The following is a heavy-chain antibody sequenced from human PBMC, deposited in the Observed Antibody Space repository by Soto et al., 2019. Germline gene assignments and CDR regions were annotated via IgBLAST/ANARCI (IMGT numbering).Heavy chain of an antibody. CDR2: INPSGGST. CDR3: ARGLGVPAAEFYYFDY. D-gene: IGHD2-2*01. J-gene: IGHJ4*02. Sequence: QVQLVQSGAEVKKPGASVKVSCKASGYTFTSYYMHWVRQAPGQGLEWMGIINPSGGSTSYAQKLQVRVTMTRDTSTSTVYMELSSLRSEDTAVYYCARGLGVPAAEFYYFDYWGQGTLVTVSS. CDR1: GYTFTSYY. V-gene: IGHV1-46*03.